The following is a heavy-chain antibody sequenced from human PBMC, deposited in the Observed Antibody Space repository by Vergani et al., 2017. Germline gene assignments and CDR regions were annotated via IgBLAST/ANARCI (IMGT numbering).Heavy chain of an antibody. V-gene: IGHV3-21*01. D-gene: IGHD2-8*01. CDR2: ISGSSSYV. Sequence: EVQLLESGGDWVQPGGSLRLSCAASGFSFRSYSMNWVRQAPGKGLEWVASISGSSSYVFYRDSVEGRFTITRDNAKKSVYLQMNSLRAEDTAMYFCARGLWYCTHIRCSPPSYWGQGTQVTVSS. J-gene: IGHJ4*02. CDR1: GFSFRSYS. CDR3: ARGLWYCTHIRCSPPSY.